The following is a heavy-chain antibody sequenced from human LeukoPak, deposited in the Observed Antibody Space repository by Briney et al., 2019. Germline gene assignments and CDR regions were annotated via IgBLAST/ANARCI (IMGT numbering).Heavy chain of an antibody. CDR3: AKDLYYYGSGSYYNFASLDY. Sequence: PGGSLRLSCAASGFTFSSYAMSWVRQAPGKGLEWVSAISGSGGSTYYADSVKGRFTISRDNSKNTLYLQMNSLRAEYTAVYYCAKDLYYYGSGSYYNFASLDYWGQGTLVTVSS. D-gene: IGHD3-10*01. CDR2: ISGSGGST. V-gene: IGHV3-23*01. CDR1: GFTFSSYA. J-gene: IGHJ4*02.